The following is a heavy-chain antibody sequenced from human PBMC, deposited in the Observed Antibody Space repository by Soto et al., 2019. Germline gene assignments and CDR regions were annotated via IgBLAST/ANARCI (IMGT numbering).Heavy chain of an antibody. D-gene: IGHD3-3*01. J-gene: IGHJ3*02. CDR2: ISGSLGSA. CDR3: AKDSGLPDFGVVIHAFHI. V-gene: IGHV3-23*01. Sequence: EVQLLESGGGLGQPGGSLRLSSAASGFTFRDYAMSWVRQAPGKGLEWVSTISGSLGSAYYADSVKGRFTISRDNSNNTLYLQMNSLRAEDTAVYYCAKDSGLPDFGVVIHAFHIWVQGTLVTVSS. CDR1: GFTFRDYA.